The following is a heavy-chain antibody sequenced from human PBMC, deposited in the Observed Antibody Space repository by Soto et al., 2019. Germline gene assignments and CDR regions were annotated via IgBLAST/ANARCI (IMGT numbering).Heavy chain of an antibody. CDR2: INHTGGT. J-gene: IGHJ5*02. CDR3: ATLITVSELLSPPFEP. V-gene: IGHV4-34*01. Sequence: LEIRSLACGVCGGSVNGYYWSWIRQPPGKGLESIGEINHTGGTHYNPSLKSRVTMSVDTSKNQFSLRLSSVTAADTAIYYCATLITVSELLSPPFEPWGQGTRVTVSS. D-gene: IGHD3-10*01. CDR1: GGSVNGYY.